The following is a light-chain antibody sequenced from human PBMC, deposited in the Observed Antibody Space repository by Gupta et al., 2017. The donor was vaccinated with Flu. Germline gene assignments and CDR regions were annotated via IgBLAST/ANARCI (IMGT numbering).Light chain of an antibody. CDR1: SSNIGAGYD. CDR3: QSYDSSLRV. Sequence: QSVLTHTPSVSGAPGRRVTISCTGSSSNIGAGYDVHWYQQLPGTAPKLLIYGNSNRPSGVPDRFSGSKSGTSASLAITGLQAEDEADYYCQSYDSSLRVFGGGTKLTVL. CDR2: GNS. V-gene: IGLV1-40*01. J-gene: IGLJ2*01.